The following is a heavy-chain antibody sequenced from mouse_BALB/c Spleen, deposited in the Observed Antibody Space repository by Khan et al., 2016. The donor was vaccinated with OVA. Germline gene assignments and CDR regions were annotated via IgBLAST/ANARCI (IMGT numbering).Heavy chain of an antibody. J-gene: IGHJ2*01. Sequence: QVQLQQSGPELVKPGASVKISCKASGFTFTDYYIHWVKQKPGQGLEWIGWICPGSGNTKYNEKFKDMATLTVDTSSTTAHMQLSSLTSEYTAVYFCAKGGYYYNSLFDYWGQGTTLTVSS. CDR2: ICPGSGNT. V-gene: IGHV1-84*02. CDR3: AKGGYYYNSLFDY. CDR1: GFTFTDYY. D-gene: IGHD2-12*01.